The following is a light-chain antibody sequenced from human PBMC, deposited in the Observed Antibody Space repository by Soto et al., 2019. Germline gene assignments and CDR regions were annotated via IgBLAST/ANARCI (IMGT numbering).Light chain of an antibody. V-gene: IGKV3-20*01. Sequence: EIVLTQSPGTLSLSPGERATLSCRASQSVSSRHLSWYQQKPGQAPRLLIYGTSSRATGIPDRVSGSGSGTDFTLTISRLEPEDFAVYYCQQYANSPRYTFGQGTKLEIK. J-gene: IGKJ2*01. CDR1: QSVSSRH. CDR3: QQYANSPRYT. CDR2: GTS.